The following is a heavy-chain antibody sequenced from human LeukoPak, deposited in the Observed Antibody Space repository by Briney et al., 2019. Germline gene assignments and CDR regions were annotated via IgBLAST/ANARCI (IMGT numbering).Heavy chain of an antibody. CDR3: TRDHCSYINCYEDYYHGMDV. D-gene: IGHD2-2*01. V-gene: IGHV1-2*02. CDR1: GYTFTSYG. Sequence: GASVKVSCKASGYTFTSYGISWVRQAPGQGLEWMGWINPNTGATDIAQKFQGRVTMTRDTSISAAYMELSRLRSDDTAVYYCTRDHCSYINCYEDYYHGMDVWGQGTTVTVSS. J-gene: IGHJ6*02. CDR2: INPNTGAT.